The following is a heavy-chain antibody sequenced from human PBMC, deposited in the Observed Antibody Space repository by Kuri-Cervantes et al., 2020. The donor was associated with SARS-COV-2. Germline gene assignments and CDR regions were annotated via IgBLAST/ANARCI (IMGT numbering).Heavy chain of an antibody. CDR3: ARGWDAFDI. CDR2: ISYDGSNK. V-gene: IGHV3-30-3*01. CDR1: GFTFSSYA. Sequence: GGSLRLSCAASGFTFSSYAMHWVRQAPGKGLEWVAVISYDGSNKYYADSVKGRFTTSRDNSKNTLYLQMNSLRAEDTAVYYCARGWDAFDIWGQGTMVTVSS. D-gene: IGHD5-24*01. J-gene: IGHJ3*02.